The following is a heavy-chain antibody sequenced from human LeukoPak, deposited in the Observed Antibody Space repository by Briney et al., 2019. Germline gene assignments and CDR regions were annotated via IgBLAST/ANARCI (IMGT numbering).Heavy chain of an antibody. CDR3: TTGWTSFDY. D-gene: IGHD3/OR15-3a*01. Sequence: GGSLRLSCAASGFTFSSYSMNWVRQAPGKGLEWVSYISSSSSTIYYADSVKGRFTISRDNAKNSLYLQMNSLKTEDTAVYYCTTGWTSFDYWGQGTLVTVSS. CDR2: ISSSSSTI. CDR1: GFTFSSYS. V-gene: IGHV3-48*01. J-gene: IGHJ4*02.